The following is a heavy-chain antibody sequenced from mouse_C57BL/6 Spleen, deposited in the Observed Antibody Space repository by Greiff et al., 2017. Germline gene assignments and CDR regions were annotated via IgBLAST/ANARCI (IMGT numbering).Heavy chain of an antibody. J-gene: IGHJ4*01. V-gene: IGHV1-82*01. D-gene: IGHD2-4*01. CDR2: IYPGDGDT. CDR3: ARGGYDYGGGYYAMDY. Sequence: QVQLQQSGPELVKPGASVKISCKASGYAFSSSWMNWVKQRPGKGLEWIGRIYPGDGDTNYNGKFKGQATLTADKSSSTAYMQLSSLTSEDSAVYFCARGGYDYGGGYYAMDYWGQGTSVTVSS. CDR1: GYAFSSSW.